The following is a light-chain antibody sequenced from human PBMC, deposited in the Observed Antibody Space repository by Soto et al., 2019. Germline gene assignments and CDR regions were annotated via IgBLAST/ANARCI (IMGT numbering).Light chain of an antibody. CDR3: QQYMSSVT. CDR1: QSVDSTF. CDR2: GAS. Sequence: EVVLTQSPGSLSLSPGQRATLSCRASQSVDSTFFAWYQKKPGQAPRPPIYGASKRATGLPDRFSGSGSGTDSTLIISRLEPEDFAVYYCQQYMSSVTFGQGTKVEIK. J-gene: IGKJ1*01. V-gene: IGKV3-20*01.